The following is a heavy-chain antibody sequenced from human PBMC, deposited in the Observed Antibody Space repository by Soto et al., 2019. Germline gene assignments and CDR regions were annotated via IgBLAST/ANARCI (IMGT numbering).Heavy chain of an antibody. CDR2: ISGSGGST. Sequence: GGSLRLSCAASGFTFSSYAMSWVRQAPGKGLEWVSAISGSGGSTYYADSVKGRFTISRDNSKNTLYLQMNSLRAEDTAVYYCAKDSAKKQGTNSLNYFDYWGQGTLVTVSS. CDR1: GFTFSSYA. D-gene: IGHD1-7*01. V-gene: IGHV3-23*01. J-gene: IGHJ4*02. CDR3: AKDSAKKQGTNSLNYFDY.